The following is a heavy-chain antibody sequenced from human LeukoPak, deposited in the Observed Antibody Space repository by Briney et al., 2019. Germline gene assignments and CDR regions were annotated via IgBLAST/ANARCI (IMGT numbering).Heavy chain of an antibody. Sequence: PGGSPSLSCAAPGLIFSGYYMGWIRQAPGKGLEWVSYITSSGSMMYYADSVKGRFTISRDNAKNSLYVQMDSLRAEDTAIYYCARVRGYCSSTSCYPYYFDYWGQGTLVTVSS. CDR3: ARVRGYCSSTSCYPYYFDY. J-gene: IGHJ4*02. CDR1: GLIFSGYY. CDR2: ITSSGSMM. V-gene: IGHV3-11*01. D-gene: IGHD2-2*01.